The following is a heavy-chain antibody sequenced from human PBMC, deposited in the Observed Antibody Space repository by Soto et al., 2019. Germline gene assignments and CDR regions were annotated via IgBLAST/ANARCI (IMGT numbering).Heavy chain of an antibody. Sequence: EVQLVESGGGLVQPGGSLRLSCVDSGFSFSNYGMHWVRQAPGKGLVWVSHINSDGSRTSYADSVKGRFTISRDNAKNTLYLQVKGLRVEDTAMYYCVRGGFVEYLHYMDLWGKGTTVNVAS. J-gene: IGHJ6*03. CDR3: VRGGFVEYLHYMDL. D-gene: IGHD3-3*01. CDR2: INSDGSRT. CDR1: GFSFSNYG. V-gene: IGHV3-74*01.